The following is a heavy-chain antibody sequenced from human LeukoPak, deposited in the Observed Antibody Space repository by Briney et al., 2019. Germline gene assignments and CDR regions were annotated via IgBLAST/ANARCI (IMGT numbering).Heavy chain of an antibody. Sequence: ASVKVSCKASGYTFTSYGISWVRQAPGQRLEWMGWINAGNGNTKYSQKFQGRVTITRDTSASTAYMELSSLRSEDTAVYYCARDLDGTFYYYYGMDVWGQGTTVTVSS. CDR3: ARDLDGTFYYYYGMDV. CDR2: INAGNGNT. CDR1: GYTFTSYG. D-gene: IGHD1-26*01. V-gene: IGHV1-3*01. J-gene: IGHJ6*02.